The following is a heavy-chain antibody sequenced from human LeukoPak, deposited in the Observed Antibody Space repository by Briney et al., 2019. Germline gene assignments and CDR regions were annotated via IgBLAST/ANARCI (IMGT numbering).Heavy chain of an antibody. Sequence: PGGSLRLSCAASGFTFSSYEMNWVRQAPGKGLEWVSYISSSGSTIYYADSVKGRFTISRDNAKNSLYLQMNSLRAEDTAVYYCARSQWMGIAVAGTHSYYMDVWGKGTTVTVSS. CDR1: GFTFSSYE. J-gene: IGHJ6*03. D-gene: IGHD6-19*01. V-gene: IGHV3-48*03. CDR2: ISSSGSTI. CDR3: ARSQWMGIAVAGTHSYYMDV.